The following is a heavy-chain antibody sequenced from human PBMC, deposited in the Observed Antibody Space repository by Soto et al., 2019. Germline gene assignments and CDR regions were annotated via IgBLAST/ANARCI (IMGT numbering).Heavy chain of an antibody. D-gene: IGHD6-6*01. Sequence: GGSLRLSFAASGFTFISYWMSWVRQAPGKGLEWVSAISGSGGSTYYADSVKGRFTISRDNSKNTLYLQMKSLRAEDTAVYYCAKCIAARPNSYYYYGMDVWGQGTTVTVSS. CDR3: AKCIAARPNSYYYYGMDV. V-gene: IGHV3-23*01. J-gene: IGHJ6*02. CDR2: ISGSGGST. CDR1: GFTFISYW.